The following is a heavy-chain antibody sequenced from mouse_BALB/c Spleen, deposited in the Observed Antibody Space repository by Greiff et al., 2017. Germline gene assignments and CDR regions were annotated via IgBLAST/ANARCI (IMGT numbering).Heavy chain of an antibody. D-gene: IGHD4-1*01. J-gene: IGHJ3*01. CDR3: ARDPTLGRAAY. CDR1: GFSLTSYG. V-gene: IGHV2-9*02. Sequence: VQLQESGPGLVAPSQSLSITCTVSGFSLTSYGVHWVRQPPGKGLEWLGVIWAGGSTNYNSALMSRLSISKDNSKSQVFLKMNSLQTDDTAMYYCARDPTLGRAAYWGQGTLVTVSA. CDR2: IWAGGST.